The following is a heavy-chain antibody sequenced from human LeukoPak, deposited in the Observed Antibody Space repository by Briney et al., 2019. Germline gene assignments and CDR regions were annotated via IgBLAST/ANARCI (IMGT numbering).Heavy chain of an antibody. V-gene: IGHV3-9*01. CDR3: AKDIAPPSSGTFDY. D-gene: IGHD6-19*01. CDR1: GFTFDDYA. Sequence: GGSLRLSCTASGFTFDDYAMHRVRQAPGKGLERVSSISWNGGSIGYVDSVKGRFTISRDDAKNSLYLQMNSLRPEDTALYYCAKDIAPPSSGTFDYWGQGTLVTVSS. CDR2: ISWNGGSI. J-gene: IGHJ4*02.